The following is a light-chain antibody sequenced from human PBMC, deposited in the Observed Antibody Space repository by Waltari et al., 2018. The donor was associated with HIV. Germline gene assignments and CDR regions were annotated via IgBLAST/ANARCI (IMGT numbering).Light chain of an antibody. CDR3: SSYTSSSPRV. CDR2: DVS. V-gene: IGLV2-14*03. J-gene: IGLJ2*01. CDR1: SSDVVWYQY. Sequence: QSALTQPASVSGSPGQSITISCTGTSSDVVWYQYVSWYQQHPGKAPKLIIYDVSNRPSGVSNRFSGAKSGNTASLTISGLQAEDEADYYCSSYTSSSPRVFGGGTKLTVL.